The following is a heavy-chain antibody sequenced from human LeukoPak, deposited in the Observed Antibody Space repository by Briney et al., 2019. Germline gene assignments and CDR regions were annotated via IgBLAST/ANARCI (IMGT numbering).Heavy chain of an antibody. V-gene: IGHV3-30*18. J-gene: IGHJ4*02. CDR2: ISYDGSNK. CDR1: GFTFSSYG. Sequence: GGSLRLSCAASGFTFSSYGMHWVRQAPGKGLEWVAVISYDGSNKYYADSVKGRFTISRDNSKNTLYLQMNSLRAEDTAVYYCAKDRVATIEGCFDYLGQGTLVTVSS. D-gene: IGHD5-12*01. CDR3: AKDRVATIEGCFDY.